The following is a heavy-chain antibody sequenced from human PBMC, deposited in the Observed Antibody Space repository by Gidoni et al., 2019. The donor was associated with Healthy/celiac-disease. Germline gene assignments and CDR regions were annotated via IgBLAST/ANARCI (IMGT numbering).Heavy chain of an antibody. D-gene: IGHD5-12*01. CDR2: ISGSGGST. Sequence: EVQLLESGGGLVQPGGSLRLSCAASGFTFSSYAMSWVRQAPGKGLEWVSAISGSGGSTYYADSVKGRFTISRDNSKNTLYLQMNSLRAEDTAVYYCASRRGYNRYFDYWGQGTLVTVSS. J-gene: IGHJ4*02. CDR1: GFTFSSYA. CDR3: ASRRGYNRYFDY. V-gene: IGHV3-23*01.